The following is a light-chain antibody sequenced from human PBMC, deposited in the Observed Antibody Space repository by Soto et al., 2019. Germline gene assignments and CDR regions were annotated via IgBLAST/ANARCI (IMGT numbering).Light chain of an antibody. V-gene: IGLV2-8*01. Sequence: QSALTQPPSASGSPGQSVTISCTGTSSGVGGYNYVSWHQHHPGKAPKLMIYEVSKRPSGVPDRFSGSKSGNTASLTVSGLQAEDEADYYCSSYAGSNNWVFGGGTKLTVL. J-gene: IGLJ3*02. CDR1: SSGVGGYNY. CDR2: EVS. CDR3: SSYAGSNNWV.